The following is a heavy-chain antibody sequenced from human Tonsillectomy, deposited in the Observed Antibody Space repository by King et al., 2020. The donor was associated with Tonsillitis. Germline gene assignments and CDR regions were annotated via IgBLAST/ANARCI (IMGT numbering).Heavy chain of an antibody. J-gene: IGHJ4*02. CDR2: IDWDDDK. CDR1: GFSLSTSGMC. V-gene: IGHV2-70*01. CDR3: AREGYMGAAFDY. Sequence: VTLKESGPALVKPTQTLTLTCTFSGFSLSTSGMCVSWIRQPPGKALEWLALIDWDDDKYYSTSLKTRLTISKDTSKNQVVLTMTNMDPVDTTTYYCAREGYMGAAFDYWGQGTLVTVSS. D-gene: IGHD1-26*01.